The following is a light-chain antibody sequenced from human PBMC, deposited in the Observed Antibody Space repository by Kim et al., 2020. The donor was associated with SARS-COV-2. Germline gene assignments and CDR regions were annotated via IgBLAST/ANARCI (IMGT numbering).Light chain of an antibody. Sequence: SPREGATLSCRESQSIRSSDLAWYQQKPGQAPRLLMYGTSSRATGMPDRCSGSGSGTDFTLTISRLEPEDFAVYCCQQYGGAPPAFGQGTKVDIK. CDR1: QSIRSSD. CDR2: GTS. CDR3: QQYGGAPPA. J-gene: IGKJ1*01. V-gene: IGKV3-20*01.